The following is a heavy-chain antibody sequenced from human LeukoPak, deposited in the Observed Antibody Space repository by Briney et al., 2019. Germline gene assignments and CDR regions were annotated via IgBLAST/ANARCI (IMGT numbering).Heavy chain of an antibody. CDR2: ISSSSSTI. CDR3: ARGRPHGNDY. CDR1: GFTFSSYS. D-gene: IGHD4-23*01. V-gene: IGHV3-48*01. J-gene: IGHJ4*02. Sequence: GGSLRLSCAASGFTFSSYSMNWVRQAPGKGLEWVSYISSSSSTIYYADSVKGRFTISRDNAKNTLYLQMNSLRVEDTAVYYCARGRPHGNDYWGQGTLVTVSS.